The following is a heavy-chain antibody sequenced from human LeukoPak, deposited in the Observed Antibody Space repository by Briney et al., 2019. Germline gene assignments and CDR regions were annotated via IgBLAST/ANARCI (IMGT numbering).Heavy chain of an antibody. J-gene: IGHJ4*02. Sequence: GGSLRLSCVGSGFTFSDYWMSWGRQAPGKGLEWVANIKQDGSEKDYVDALKGRFTISRDNAKNSLYLQMNSLRAEDTAVYYCARWLELMRNFDWWGQGTLVTVSS. V-gene: IGHV3-7*01. CDR2: IKQDGSEK. CDR1: GFTFSDYW. CDR3: ARWLELMRNFDW. D-gene: IGHD5-24*01.